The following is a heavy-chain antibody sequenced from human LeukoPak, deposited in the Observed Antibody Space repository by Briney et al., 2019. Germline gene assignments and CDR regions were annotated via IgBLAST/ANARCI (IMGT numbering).Heavy chain of an antibody. CDR3: ARGSIAARPYFDY. CDR2: ISAYNGNT. J-gene: IGHJ4*02. V-gene: IGHV1-18*04. Sequence: ASVKVSCKASGYTFTGYYMHWVRQAPGQGLEWMGWISAYNGNTNYAQKLQGRVTMTTDTSTSTAYMELRSLRSDDTAVYYCARGSIAARPYFDYWGQGTLVTVSS. CDR1: GYTFTGYY. D-gene: IGHD6-6*01.